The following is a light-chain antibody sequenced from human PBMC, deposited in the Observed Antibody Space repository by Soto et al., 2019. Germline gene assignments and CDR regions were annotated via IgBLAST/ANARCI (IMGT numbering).Light chain of an antibody. CDR1: QSIGTD. J-gene: IGKJ1*01. CDR3: QQTYSTPWT. CDR2: GAS. V-gene: IGKV1-39*01. Sequence: DIQMTQSPSSLSASMGDRVSITCRASQSIGTDLNWYQQKPGKAPKLLIYGASTLQGGVPSRFSGSVSGTEFTLTISSLQPGDLATYFCQQTYSTPWTFGQGTKADIK.